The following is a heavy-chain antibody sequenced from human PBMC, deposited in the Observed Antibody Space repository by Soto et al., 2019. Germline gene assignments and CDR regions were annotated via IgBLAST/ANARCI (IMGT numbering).Heavy chain of an antibody. CDR2: TYYRSKWYN. D-gene: IGHD4-4*01. CDR1: RDSVSSHTAA. Sequence: PSQTLSLTCAISRDSVSSHTAAWNWLRQSPSRGLEWLGRTYYRSKWYNDYALSVKSRIRINPDTSKNQFSLQLNSVTPEDTAVYYCARDPPDFHSAFDYWGQGTLVTVSS. J-gene: IGHJ4*02. CDR3: ARDPPDFHSAFDY. V-gene: IGHV6-1*01.